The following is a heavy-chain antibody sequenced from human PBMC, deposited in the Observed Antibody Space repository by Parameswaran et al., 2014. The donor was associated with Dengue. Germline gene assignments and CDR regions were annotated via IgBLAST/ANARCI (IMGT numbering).Heavy chain of an antibody. CDR3: ARLGSYDTRDRMDV. D-gene: IGHD5-18*01. J-gene: IGHJ6*02. V-gene: IGHV3-48*01. CDR2: ISSSSSTI. Sequence: VRQAPGKGLEWVSYISSSSSTIYYADSVKGRFTISRDNAKNSLYLQMNSLRAEDTAVYYCARLGSYDTRDRMDVWGQGTTVTVSS.